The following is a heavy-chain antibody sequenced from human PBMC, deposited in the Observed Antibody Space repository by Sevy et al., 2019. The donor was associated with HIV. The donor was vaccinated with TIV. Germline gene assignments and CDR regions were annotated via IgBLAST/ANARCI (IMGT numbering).Heavy chain of an antibody. V-gene: IGHV3-30-3*01. CDR1: GFTFDRYS. CDR3: ALERLSSDVAEYFQN. J-gene: IGHJ1*01. CDR2: ISFDATNK. Sequence: GGSLRLSCTASGFTFDRYSMHWVRQAPGKGLEWVATISFDATNKHYPDSVKGRFTVSRDNFQNSLFLQMDSLRPEDTAVYYCALERLSSDVAEYFQNWGQGTLVTVSS. D-gene: IGHD1-1*01.